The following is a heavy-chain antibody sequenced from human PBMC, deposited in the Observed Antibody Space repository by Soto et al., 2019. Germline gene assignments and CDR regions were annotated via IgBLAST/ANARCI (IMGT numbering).Heavy chain of an antibody. J-gene: IGHJ5*02. CDR1: GGSFSGYY. CDR3: ARFYNWNPLAWFDP. CDR2: INHSGST. Sequence: ASETLSLTCAVYGGSFSGYYLSWIRQPPGKGLEWIGEINHSGSTNYNPSLKSRVTISVDTSKNQFSLKLSSVTAADTAVYYCARFYNWNPLAWFDPWGQGTLVTVSS. D-gene: IGHD1-20*01. V-gene: IGHV4-34*01.